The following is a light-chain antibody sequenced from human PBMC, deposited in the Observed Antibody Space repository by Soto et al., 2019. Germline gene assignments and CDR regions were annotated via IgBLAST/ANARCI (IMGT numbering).Light chain of an antibody. J-gene: IGLJ3*02. CDR3: CSYAGSSTYWV. CDR2: EVS. Sequence: QSALTQPASVSGSPGQSITISCTGTSSDVGSYNLVSWYQQHPGKAPKLMIYEVSKRPSGVSNRVSGSKSGNTASLTISGLQAEDEADYYCCSYAGSSTYWVFGGGTKVTVL. CDR1: SSDVGSYNL. V-gene: IGLV2-23*02.